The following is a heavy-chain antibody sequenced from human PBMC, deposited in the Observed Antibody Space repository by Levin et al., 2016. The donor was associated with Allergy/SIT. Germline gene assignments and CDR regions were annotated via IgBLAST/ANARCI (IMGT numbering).Heavy chain of an antibody. CDR3: ARVSSSGNRMPTTDYYGMDV. CDR1: GDSVSSNSAA. Sequence: SETLSLTCAISGDSVSSNSAAWNWIRQSPSRGLEWLGRTYYRSKWYNDYAVSVKSRITINPDTSKNQFSLQLNSVTPEDTAVYYCARVSSSGNRMPTTDYYGMDVWGQGTTVTVSS. J-gene: IGHJ6*02. V-gene: IGHV6-1*01. D-gene: IGHD3-10*01. CDR2: TYYRSKWYN.